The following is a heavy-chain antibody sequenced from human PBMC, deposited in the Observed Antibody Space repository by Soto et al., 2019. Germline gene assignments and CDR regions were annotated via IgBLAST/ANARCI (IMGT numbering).Heavy chain of an antibody. D-gene: IGHD3-22*01. CDR1: GFTFSTYS. V-gene: IGHV3-21*01. Sequence: EVQLVESGGGLVKPGGSLTLSCAASGFTFSTYSMNWVRQAPGKGLEWVSSVSSSSTYIYYEDSVKGRFTVSIDNAKDSLFVQMTRLRAQDTGVSYCAREEDTMMAVVAYVGDHGMDVWGQATTVTGSS. J-gene: IGHJ6*02. CDR3: AREEDTMMAVVAYVGDHGMDV. CDR2: VSSSSTYI.